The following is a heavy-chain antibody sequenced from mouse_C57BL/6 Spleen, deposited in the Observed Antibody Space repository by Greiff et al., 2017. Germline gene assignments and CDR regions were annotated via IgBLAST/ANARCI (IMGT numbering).Heavy chain of an antibody. J-gene: IGHJ2*01. D-gene: IGHD1-1*01. V-gene: IGHV1-72*01. CDR3: ANDYYGSSYDYFDY. CDR1: GYTFTSYW. Sequence: QVQLQQSGAELVKPGASVKLSCKASGYTFTSYWMHWVKQRPGRGLEWIGRIDPNSGGTKYNEKFKSKATLTVDKPSSTAYMQLSSLTSEDSAVDYCANDYYGSSYDYFDYWGQGTTLTVSS. CDR2: IDPNSGGT.